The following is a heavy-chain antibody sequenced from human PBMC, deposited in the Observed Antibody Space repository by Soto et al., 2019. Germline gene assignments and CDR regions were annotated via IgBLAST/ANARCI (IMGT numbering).Heavy chain of an antibody. Sequence: GSLRLSCAASGFTFSSYAMSWVRQAPGKGLEWVSAISGSGGSTYYADSVKGRFTISRDNSKNTLHLQMNSLRAEDTAVYYCARDFCPVPTCYDLWGQGVLVTRLL. J-gene: IGHJ4*02. D-gene: IGHD2-2*01. CDR1: GFTFSSYA. CDR2: ISGSGGST. V-gene: IGHV3-23*01. CDR3: ARDFCPVPTCYDL.